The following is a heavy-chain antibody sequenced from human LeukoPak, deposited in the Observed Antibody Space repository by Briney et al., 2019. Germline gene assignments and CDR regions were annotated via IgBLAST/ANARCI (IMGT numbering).Heavy chain of an antibody. CDR3: ARSGNYGDFDH. CDR1: GFIFSDYY. D-gene: IGHD4-17*01. V-gene: IGHV3-11*01. J-gene: IGHJ4*02. Sequence: SGGSLRLSCEASGFIFSDYYMNWIRQAPGKGLEWVSSVSSSGNIIQYADSVKGRFTISRDNVKNALCLQMNSLRVDDTAVYFCARSGNYGDFDHWGQGTLVTVSS. CDR2: VSSSGNII.